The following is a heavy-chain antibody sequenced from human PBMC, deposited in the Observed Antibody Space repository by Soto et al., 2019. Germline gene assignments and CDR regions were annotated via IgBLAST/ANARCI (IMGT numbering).Heavy chain of an antibody. D-gene: IGHD6-6*01. CDR2: INHSGST. V-gene: IGHV4-34*01. Sequence: SETLSLTCAVYGGSFSGYYWSWIRQPPGKGLEWIGEINHSGSTNYNPSLKSRVTISVDTSKNQFSLKLSSVTAADTAVYYCARGTDGALEHSSSSVGRGMDVWGQGTTVTVSS. J-gene: IGHJ6*02. CDR3: ARGTDGALEHSSSSVGRGMDV. CDR1: GGSFSGYY.